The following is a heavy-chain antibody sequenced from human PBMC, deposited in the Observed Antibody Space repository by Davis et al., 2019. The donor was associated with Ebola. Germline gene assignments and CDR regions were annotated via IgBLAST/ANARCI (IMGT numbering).Heavy chain of an antibody. Sequence: PGGSLRLSCAASGFTVSGYYMTWVRQAPGKGLEWVSAVYSGGSTYYAESVKGRFTISRDNSKNTLYLQMNSLRAEDTAVYYCANGLPTWDGMDVWGQGTTVTVSS. CDR3: ANGLPTWDGMDV. V-gene: IGHV3-53*05. J-gene: IGHJ6*02. CDR1: GFTVSGYY. CDR2: VYSGGST. D-gene: IGHD3/OR15-3a*01.